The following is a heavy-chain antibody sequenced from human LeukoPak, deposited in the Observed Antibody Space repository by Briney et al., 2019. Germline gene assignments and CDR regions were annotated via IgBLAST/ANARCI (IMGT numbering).Heavy chain of an antibody. CDR2: ISSSSYI. V-gene: IGHV3-21*01. J-gene: IGHJ4*02. Sequence: GGSLRLSCAASGFTFSSYSMNWGRQAPGKGVGWVSSISSSSYIYYADSVKGRFTISRDNAKNSLYLQMNSLRAEDTAVYYCASDDLSGSYSDYWGQGTLVTVSS. CDR3: ASDDLSGSYSDY. CDR1: GFTFSSYS. D-gene: IGHD3-10*01.